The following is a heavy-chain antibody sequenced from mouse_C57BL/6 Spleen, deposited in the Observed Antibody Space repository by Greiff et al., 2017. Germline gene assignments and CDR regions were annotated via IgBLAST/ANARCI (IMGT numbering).Heavy chain of an antibody. J-gene: IGHJ2*01. CDR2: IYPGSGNT. CDR1: GYTFTDYY. V-gene: IGHV1-76*01. Sequence: VQLQQSGAELVRPGASVKLSCKASGYTFTDYYINWVKQRPGPGLEWIARIYPGSGNTYYNEKFKGKATLTAEKSSSTAYMQLSSLTSEDSAVYFCARKGGDYGYFDYWGQGTTLTVSS. CDR3: ARKGGDYGYFDY. D-gene: IGHD1-1*01.